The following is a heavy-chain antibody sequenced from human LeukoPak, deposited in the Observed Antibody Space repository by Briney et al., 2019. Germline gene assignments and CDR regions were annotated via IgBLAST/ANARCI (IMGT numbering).Heavy chain of an antibody. V-gene: IGHV4-30-4*01. Sequence: KPSETLSLTCTVSGGSISTYYWSWIRQPPGEGLEWIGYIYYSGSTYYNLSLKSRVTISVDTSKNQFSLKLSSVTAADTAVYYCAREGSSQQLEPDYWGQGTLVTVSS. CDR3: AREGSSQQLEPDY. J-gene: IGHJ4*02. CDR1: GGSISTYY. CDR2: IYYSGST. D-gene: IGHD6-13*01.